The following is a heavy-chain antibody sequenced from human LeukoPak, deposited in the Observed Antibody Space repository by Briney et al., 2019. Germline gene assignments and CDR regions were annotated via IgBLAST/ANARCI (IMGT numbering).Heavy chain of an antibody. D-gene: IGHD7-27*01. CDR3: ARDRNWASQSWCLDL. V-gene: IGHV3-33*01. CDR2: IWYDGSDQ. CDR1: RFTFKNYG. J-gene: IGHJ2*01. Sequence: GGSLRLSCAASRFTFKNYGMHWVRQAPGKGLGWVAVIWYDGSDQRLIDSVKGRFTVSRDNSKNTLWLQMNSLRAEDTAVYYCARDRNWASQSWCLDLWGRGTLVTVSS.